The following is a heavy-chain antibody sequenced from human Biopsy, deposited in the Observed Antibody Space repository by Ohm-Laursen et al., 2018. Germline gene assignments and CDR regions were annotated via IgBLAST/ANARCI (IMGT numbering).Heavy chain of an antibody. CDR2: MNPNSGNT. CDR1: GYTFTSYD. Sequence: ASVKVSCNASGYTFTSYDINWVRQATGQGLEWMGWMNPNSGNTDYAQKFQGRVTMTRNTSISTAYMELNSLRSEDTAVYYCARDQQHTTSSVGVGFEIWGPGTMVTVSS. V-gene: IGHV1-8*01. CDR3: ARDQQHTTSSVGVGFEI. J-gene: IGHJ3*02. D-gene: IGHD6-6*01.